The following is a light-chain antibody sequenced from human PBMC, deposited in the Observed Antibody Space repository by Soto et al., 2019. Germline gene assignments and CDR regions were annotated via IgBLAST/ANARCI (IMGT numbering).Light chain of an antibody. Sequence: SYDLTQPPSVSVSPGQTASITCSGDKLGDKYACWYQQKPGQSPVLVIYQDSKRPSGIPERFSGSNSGNTATLTISGTQAMDEADYYCQAWDSSTEVFGTGTQLTGL. J-gene: IGLJ1*01. CDR3: QAWDSSTEV. V-gene: IGLV3-1*01. CDR2: QDS. CDR1: KLGDKY.